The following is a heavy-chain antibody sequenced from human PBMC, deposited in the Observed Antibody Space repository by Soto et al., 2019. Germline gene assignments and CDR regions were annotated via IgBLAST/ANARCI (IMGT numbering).Heavy chain of an antibody. Sequence: GGSLRLSCAASGFTFSDYYMSWIRQAPGKGLEWVSYISSSSSYTNYADSVKGRFTISRDNAKNSLYLQMNSLRAEDTAVYYCASVVVVAPGGDDYWGQGTLVTVSS. CDR3: ASVVVVAPGGDDY. D-gene: IGHD2-15*01. CDR2: ISSSSSYT. CDR1: GFTFSDYY. V-gene: IGHV3-11*06. J-gene: IGHJ4*02.